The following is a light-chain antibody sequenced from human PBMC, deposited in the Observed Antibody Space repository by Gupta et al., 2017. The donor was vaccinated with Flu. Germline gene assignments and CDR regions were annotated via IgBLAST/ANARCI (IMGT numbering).Light chain of an antibody. V-gene: IGLV2-14*01. CDR1: SSDVGGYNY. Sequence: QSALTQPASVSGSPGQSITISCIGTSSDVGGYNYVSWYQQHPGRAPKLMIYEVSNRPSAVSNRFSGSKSGNTASLTISGLQAEDEADYYCSSYTSSNTVVFGGGTKLTVL. CDR2: EVS. J-gene: IGLJ2*01. CDR3: SSYTSSNTVV.